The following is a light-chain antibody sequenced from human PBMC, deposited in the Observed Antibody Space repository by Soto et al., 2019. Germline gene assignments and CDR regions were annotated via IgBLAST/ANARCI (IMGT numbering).Light chain of an antibody. CDR1: QSISSW. CDR3: HQYNSYSWT. J-gene: IGKJ1*01. Sequence: DIQMTQSPSTLSASVGDRVTITCRASQSISSWLAWYQQKPGKAPKLLIHKASSLESGVPSRFSGSGSGTEFTLTISSLQPDDFATGDGHQYNSYSWTFGQGTKVEIK. CDR2: KAS. V-gene: IGKV1-5*03.